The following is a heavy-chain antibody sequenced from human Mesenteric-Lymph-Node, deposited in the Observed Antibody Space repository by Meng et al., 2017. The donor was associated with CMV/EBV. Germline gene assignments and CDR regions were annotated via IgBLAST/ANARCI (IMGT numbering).Heavy chain of an antibody. D-gene: IGHD3-9*01. CDR2: IYYSGST. J-gene: IGHJ4*02. CDR1: GASISSSSYY. V-gene: IGHV4-39*07. Sequence: SETLSLTCTVSGASISSSSYYWGWIRQPPGKGLEWIGSIYYSGSTYYNPSLKSRVTISVDTSKNQFSLKVSSVTAADTAVYYCARYGAWLYSPYYFDYWGQGTLVTVSS. CDR3: ARYGAWLYSPYYFDY.